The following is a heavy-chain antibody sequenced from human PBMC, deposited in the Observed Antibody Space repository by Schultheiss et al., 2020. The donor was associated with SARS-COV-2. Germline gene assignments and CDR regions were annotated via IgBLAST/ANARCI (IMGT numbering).Heavy chain of an antibody. CDR3: ARGNDFLTGYSDPRGLYYYYYGMDV. CDR1: GGSISSYY. D-gene: IGHD3-9*01. Sequence: SQTLSLTCTVSGGSISSYYWSWIRQPPGKGLEWIGYIYYSGSTYYNPSLKSRVTISVDTSKNQFSLKLSSVTAADTAVYYCARGNDFLTGYSDPRGLYYYYYGMDVWGQGTTVTVSS. J-gene: IGHJ6*02. CDR2: IYYSGST. V-gene: IGHV4-59*12.